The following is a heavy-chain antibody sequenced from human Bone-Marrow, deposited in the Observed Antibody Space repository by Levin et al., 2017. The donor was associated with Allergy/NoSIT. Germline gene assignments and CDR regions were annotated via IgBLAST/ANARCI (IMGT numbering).Heavy chain of an antibody. CDR2: VSYDGIDK. J-gene: IGHJ4*02. CDR1: GFVFNDFA. V-gene: IGHV3-30*04. Sequence: PGGSLRLSCAASGFVFNDFAMHWVRQVPGKGLEWVGRVSYDGIDKFYGDCVKGRFIISRDNSRNTVYLLMDSLRADDTAVYFCARDQRSVRRTYNHDSSAFSPLGYWGQGTLVTVSS. CDR3: ARDQRSVRRTYNHDSSAFSPLGY. D-gene: IGHD3-22*01.